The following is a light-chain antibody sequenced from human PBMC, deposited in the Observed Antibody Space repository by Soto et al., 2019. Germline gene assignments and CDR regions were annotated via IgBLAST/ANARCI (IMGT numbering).Light chain of an antibody. Sequence: IVLTQSPATLSLSQGERATLSSRASQSVSTYLGWYQQKPGQAPSLLIYDTSTRATGIPDRFIGTGSGTDFALTISRVEPEDFAMYFCQQYGSSPGTFGQGTKVDIK. J-gene: IGKJ1*01. V-gene: IGKV3-20*01. CDR3: QQYGSSPGT. CDR1: QSVSTY. CDR2: DTS.